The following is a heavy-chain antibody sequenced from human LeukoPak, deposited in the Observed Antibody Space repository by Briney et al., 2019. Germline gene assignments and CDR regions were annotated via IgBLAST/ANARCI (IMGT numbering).Heavy chain of an antibody. CDR2: INPNSGGT. V-gene: IGHV1-2*02. J-gene: IGHJ4*02. Sequence: ASVKVSCKASGYTFTGYYIHWVRQAPGQGLEWMGWINPNSGGTNYAQKFQGRVTMTRDTSISTAYMELSRLRSDDTAVYYCARVYDSSGHYPIDYWGQGTLVTVSS. D-gene: IGHD3-22*01. CDR1: GYTFTGYY. CDR3: ARVYDSSGHYPIDY.